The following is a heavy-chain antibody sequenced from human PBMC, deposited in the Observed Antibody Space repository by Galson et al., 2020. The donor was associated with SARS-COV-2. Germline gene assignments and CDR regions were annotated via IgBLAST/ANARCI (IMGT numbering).Heavy chain of an antibody. D-gene: IGHD3-3*01. Sequence: GESLKLSCAASGFTFSSYAMHWVRQAPGKGLEWVAVISYDGSNKYYADSVKGRFTISRDNSKNTLHLQMNSLRAEDTAVYYCARALGLVIIPIDYWGQGTLVTVSS. J-gene: IGHJ4*02. CDR1: GFTFSSYA. CDR3: ARALGLVIIPIDY. CDR2: ISYDGSNK. V-gene: IGHV3-30*04.